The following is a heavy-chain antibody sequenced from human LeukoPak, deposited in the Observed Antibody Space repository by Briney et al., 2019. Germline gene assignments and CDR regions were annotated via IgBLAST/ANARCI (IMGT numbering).Heavy chain of an antibody. CDR2: IYYSGSI. CDR3: ARVGGVIQLWLHLDY. J-gene: IGHJ4*02. Sequence: PSETLSLTCTVSGGSISSGDYYWSWIRQPPGKGLEWIGYIYYSGSIYYNPSLKSRVIISVDTSKSQFSLKLSSVTAADTAVYYCARVGGVIQLWLHLDYWGQGTLVTVSS. D-gene: IGHD5-18*01. V-gene: IGHV4-30-4*01. CDR1: GGSISSGDYY.